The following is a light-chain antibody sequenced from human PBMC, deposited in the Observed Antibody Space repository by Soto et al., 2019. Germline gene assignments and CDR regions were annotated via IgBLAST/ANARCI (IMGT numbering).Light chain of an antibody. CDR3: QQYNTYST. J-gene: IGKJ1*01. Sequence: QMPQSPSTLSASVGDTVTITCRASQSISTWLAWYQQKPGKAPKLLIYKASTLESGVPSRFSGSGSGKEFTLTISSLQPDDFASYYCQQYNTYSTFGQGTKVEIK. CDR1: QSISTW. V-gene: IGKV1-5*03. CDR2: KAS.